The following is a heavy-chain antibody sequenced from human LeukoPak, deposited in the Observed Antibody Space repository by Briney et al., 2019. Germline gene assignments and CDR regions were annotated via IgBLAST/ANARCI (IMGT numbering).Heavy chain of an antibody. CDR3: AREEGSSGDYFDY. Sequence: PGGSLRLSCAASGFTFSNYEMIWVRQAAGKGLEWVSYISSSGSTIYYADSVKGRFTISSDNAQNSLYLQMNSLRAEDTAVYYCAREEGSSGDYFDYWGQGTLVAVSS. D-gene: IGHD2-15*01. CDR1: GFTFSNYE. CDR2: ISSSGSTI. V-gene: IGHV3-48*03. J-gene: IGHJ4*02.